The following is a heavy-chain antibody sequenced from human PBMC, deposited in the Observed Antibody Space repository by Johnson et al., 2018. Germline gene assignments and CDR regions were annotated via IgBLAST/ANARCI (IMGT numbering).Heavy chain of an antibody. V-gene: IGHV3-66*02. D-gene: IGHD6-13*01. Sequence: EVQLVETGGGLVQPGGSLRLSCAASGFTVSSNYMSWVRQAPGKGLEWVAVIYSGGSTYYADSVKGRFTISRDNSKNTRYLQMNSLRVGDTAVYFCARETTHSSSWSSAFDIWGQGTMVTVSS. J-gene: IGHJ3*02. CDR1: GFTVSSNY. CDR2: IYSGGST. CDR3: ARETTHSSSWSSAFDI.